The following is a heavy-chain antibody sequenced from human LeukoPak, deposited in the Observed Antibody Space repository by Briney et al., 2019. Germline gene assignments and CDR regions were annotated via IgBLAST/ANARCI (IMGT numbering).Heavy chain of an antibody. CDR1: GFVVSSNY. CDR2: ISGSGGST. CDR3: AKGVITFGGVIPYPDY. Sequence: GGSLRLSCAASGFVVSSNYLSWVRQAPGKGLEWVSAISGSGGSTYYADSVKGRFTISRDNSKNTLYLQMNSLRAEDTAVYYCAKGVITFGGVIPYPDYWGQGTLVTVSS. V-gene: IGHV3-23*01. J-gene: IGHJ4*02. D-gene: IGHD3-16*02.